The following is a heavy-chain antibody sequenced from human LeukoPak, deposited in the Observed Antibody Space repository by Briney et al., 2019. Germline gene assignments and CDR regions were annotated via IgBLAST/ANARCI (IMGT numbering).Heavy chain of an antibody. CDR1: GGSFSGYY. J-gene: IGHJ4*02. CDR3: ARSRGWLQSHPLGY. D-gene: IGHD5-24*01. V-gene: IGHV4-34*01. Sequence: SETLSLTCAVYGGSFSGYYWSWIRQPPGKGVECIGEIHHSGSTNYNPSLKSRVTLSVDTSKNQFSLKLSSVTAADTAVYYCARSRGWLQSHPLGYWGQGTLVTVSS. CDR2: IHHSGST.